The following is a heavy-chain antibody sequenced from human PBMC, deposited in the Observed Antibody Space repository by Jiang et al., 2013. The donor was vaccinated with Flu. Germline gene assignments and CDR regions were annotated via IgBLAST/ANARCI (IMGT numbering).Heavy chain of an antibody. CDR2: LSGRAGST. Sequence: QLLESGGGVGTPWGVPSRLSCEASGFTFNNYAMSWVRQAPGKGLEWVSSLSGRAGSTFNAGSVKGRFIISRDNSKNTLFLQMNSLRADDTAIYYCAKNPAFTFGGVVAPINLHFDSWGQGTLVTVSS. CDR1: GFTFNNYA. V-gene: IGHV3-23*01. D-gene: IGHD3-16*02. CDR3: AKNPAFTFGGVVAPINLHFDS. J-gene: IGHJ4*02.